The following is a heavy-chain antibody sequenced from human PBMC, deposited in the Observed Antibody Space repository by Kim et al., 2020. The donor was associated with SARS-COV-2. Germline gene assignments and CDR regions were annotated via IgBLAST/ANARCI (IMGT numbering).Heavy chain of an antibody. D-gene: IGHD2-8*02. CDR3: ATAAWWGYVNWFDP. CDR2: FDPEDGET. J-gene: IGHJ5*02. Sequence: ASVKVSCKVSGYTLTELSMHWVRQAPGKWLEWMGGFDPEDGETIYAQKFQGRVTMTEDTSTDTAYMELSSLRSEDTAVDYCATAAWWGYVNWFDPWGQGTLVTVSS. V-gene: IGHV1-24*01. CDR1: GYTLTELS.